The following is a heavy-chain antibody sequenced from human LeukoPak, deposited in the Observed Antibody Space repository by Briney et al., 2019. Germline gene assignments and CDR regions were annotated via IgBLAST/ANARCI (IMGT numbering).Heavy chain of an antibody. Sequence: SETLSLTCTVSGVSINSYYWSWIRHPPGKGLEWIGNIYSGTTNYNPSLRSRVTILLDTSKNQFSLRLSSVTVADTAIYYCARGQRWSDHWGQGTLVTVSS. CDR2: IYSGTT. CDR3: ARGQRWSDH. V-gene: IGHV4-59*01. D-gene: IGHD4-23*01. CDR1: GVSINSYY. J-gene: IGHJ4*02.